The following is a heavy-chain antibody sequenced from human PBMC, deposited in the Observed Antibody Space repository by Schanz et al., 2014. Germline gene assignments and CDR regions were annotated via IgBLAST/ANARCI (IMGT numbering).Heavy chain of an antibody. V-gene: IGHV3-33*08. Sequence: VQLVESGGGLVQPGGSLRLSCAASGFIFSNSWMSWVRQAPGKGLEWVAVMWNDGIKTHYADSGKGRFTISRDNLKNTVYLQINSLRAGDTAVYYCAREDCSAASCYFRYWGQGTLVTVSS. D-gene: IGHD6-25*01. CDR3: AREDCSAASCYFRY. CDR1: GFIFSNSW. CDR2: MWNDGIKT. J-gene: IGHJ4*02.